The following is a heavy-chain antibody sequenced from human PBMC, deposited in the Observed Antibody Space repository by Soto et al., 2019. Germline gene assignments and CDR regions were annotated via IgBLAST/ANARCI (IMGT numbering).Heavy chain of an antibody. CDR3: ANLGYCSGGSCYDYYYYMDV. D-gene: IGHD2-15*01. CDR2: ISGSGGST. Sequence: GGSLRLSCAASGFTFSSYAMSWVRQAPGKGLEWVSAISGSGGSTYYADSVKGRFTISRDNSKNTLYLQMNSLRAEDTAVYYCANLGYCSGGSCYDYYYYMDVWGKGTTVTVSS. CDR1: GFTFSSYA. J-gene: IGHJ6*03. V-gene: IGHV3-23*01.